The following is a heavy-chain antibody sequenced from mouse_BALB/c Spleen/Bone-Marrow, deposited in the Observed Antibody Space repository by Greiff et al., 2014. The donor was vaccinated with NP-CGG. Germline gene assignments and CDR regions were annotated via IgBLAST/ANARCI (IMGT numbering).Heavy chain of an antibody. CDR2: INPSSGYT. Sequence: VQLQQSGAELARPGASVKMSCKASGYTFTTYTMHWVKQRPGQGLEWIGYINPSSGYTNYNQKFKDKATLTADKSSSTAYMQLSSLTSEDPAVYFCAKRDIYYGYDGNAMDYWGQGTSVTVSS. CDR3: AKRDIYYGYDGNAMDY. CDR1: GYTFTTYT. V-gene: IGHV1-4*01. D-gene: IGHD2-2*01. J-gene: IGHJ4*01.